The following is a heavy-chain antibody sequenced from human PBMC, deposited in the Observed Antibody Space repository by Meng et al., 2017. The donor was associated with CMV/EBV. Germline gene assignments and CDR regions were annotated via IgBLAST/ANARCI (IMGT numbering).Heavy chain of an antibody. CDR3: ARGSRRLPRFNWFDP. Sequence: QGQLQQWGAGLLKPSRPLSLTCAVYGGSFSGYYWSWIRQPSGKGLEWIGEINHSGSTNYNPSLKSRVTISVDTSKNQFSLKLSSVTAADTAVYYCARGSRRLPRFNWFDPWGQGTLVTVSS. CDR2: INHSGST. J-gene: IGHJ5*02. V-gene: IGHV4-34*01. CDR1: GGSFSGYY. D-gene: IGHD3-3*01.